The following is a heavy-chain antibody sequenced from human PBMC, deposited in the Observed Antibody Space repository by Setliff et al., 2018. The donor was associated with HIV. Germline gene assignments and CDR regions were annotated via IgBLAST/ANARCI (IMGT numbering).Heavy chain of an antibody. V-gene: IGHV4-34*01. CDR1: GGSFSGYY. CDR2: VNHDENT. J-gene: IGHJ4*02. CDR3: ARVISSWSAYYIDY. D-gene: IGHD3-3*01. Sequence: SETLSLTCAVYGGSFSGYYWSWIRQPPKKGLEWIGEVNHDENTNYNPSLKGRVTISLDTSKNQFSLKVSSVTAADTAVYYCARVISSWSAYYIDYWGQGTQVTVSS.